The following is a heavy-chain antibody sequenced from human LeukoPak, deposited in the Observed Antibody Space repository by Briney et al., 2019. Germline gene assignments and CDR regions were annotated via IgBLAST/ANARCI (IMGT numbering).Heavy chain of an antibody. V-gene: IGHV4-59*12. D-gene: IGHD3/OR15-3a*01. Sequence: PSETLSLTCTVSGGSISSYYWSWIRQPPGEGLEWIGYIYYSGSTNYNPSLKSRVTMSVDTSKNQFSLKLSSVTAADTAVYYCARRLRWTTLDYWGQGTLVTVSS. CDR1: GGSISSYY. J-gene: IGHJ4*02. CDR3: ARRLRWTTLDY. CDR2: IYYSGST.